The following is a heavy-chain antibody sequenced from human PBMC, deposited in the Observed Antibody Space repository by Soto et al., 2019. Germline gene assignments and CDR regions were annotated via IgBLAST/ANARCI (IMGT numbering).Heavy chain of an antibody. D-gene: IGHD3-22*01. V-gene: IGHV3-21*01. J-gene: IGHJ4*02. CDR1: GLTVSGFS. CDR3: AREADFASSGYVLDY. Sequence: GVSLRVSYTGPGLTVSGFSMNWVRQAPGKGLEWVSSVTSSPSSMFYADSVKGRFTISRDDAKDSLFLQMNSLRADDTAVYYCAREADFASSGYVLDYWGLGTLVTVSS. CDR2: VTSSPSSM.